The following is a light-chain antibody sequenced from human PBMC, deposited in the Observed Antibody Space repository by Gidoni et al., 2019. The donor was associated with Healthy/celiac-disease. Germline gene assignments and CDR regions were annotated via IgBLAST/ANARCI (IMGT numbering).Light chain of an antibody. CDR2: LGS. CDR1: KRLLHSNGNNY. CDR3: LRARQTWT. V-gene: IGKV2-28*01. Sequence: DIVMTQSPLSLPVTPGEPASITCRSSKRLLHSNGNNYLHWYLQKPEQSQQLLIYLGSNRASGVPDRFSGSGSGTVFTLIISIVEAEDVAVYYCLRARQTWTFGQGTKVEIK. J-gene: IGKJ1*01.